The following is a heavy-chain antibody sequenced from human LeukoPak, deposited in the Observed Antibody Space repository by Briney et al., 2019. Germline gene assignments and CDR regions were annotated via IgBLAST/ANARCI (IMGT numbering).Heavy chain of an antibody. CDR1: GYTFTDYY. CDR3: AREYYDSSGRKHAFDI. CDR2: IDPNSGGT. J-gene: IGHJ3*02. Sequence: ASVKVSCKASGYTFTDYYMHWVRQAPGQGLEWMGWIDPNSGGTNYAQKFQGRVAMTRDTSISTAYMELSRLRSDDTAVHYCAREYYDSSGRKHAFDIWVQGTMFTVSS. V-gene: IGHV1-2*02. D-gene: IGHD3-22*01.